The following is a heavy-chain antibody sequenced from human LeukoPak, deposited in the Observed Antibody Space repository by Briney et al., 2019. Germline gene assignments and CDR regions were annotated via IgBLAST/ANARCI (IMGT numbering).Heavy chain of an antibody. CDR3: ARGYDSTGAFDI. Sequence: VASVKVSCKASGGTFSSYAISWVRQAPGQGLEWMGGIIPIFGTANYAQKFQGRVTITADKSTSTAYMELSSLRSEDTAVYYCARGYDSTGAFDIWGQGTMVTVSS. CDR2: IIPIFGTA. CDR1: GGTFSSYA. V-gene: IGHV1-69*06. D-gene: IGHD5-12*01. J-gene: IGHJ3*02.